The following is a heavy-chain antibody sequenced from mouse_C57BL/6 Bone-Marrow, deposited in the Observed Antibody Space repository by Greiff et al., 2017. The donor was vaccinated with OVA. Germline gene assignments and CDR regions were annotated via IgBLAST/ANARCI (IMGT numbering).Heavy chain of an antibody. CDR1: GYTFTDYE. CDR3: TRIWPYYFDY. CDR2: IDPETGGT. V-gene: IGHV1-15*01. Sequence: QVHVKQSGAELVRPGASVTLSCKASGYTFTDYEMHWVKQTPVHGLEWIGAIDPETGGTAYNQKFKGKAILTADKSSSTAYMELRSLTSEDSAVYYCTRIWPYYFDYWGQGTTLTVSS. J-gene: IGHJ2*01.